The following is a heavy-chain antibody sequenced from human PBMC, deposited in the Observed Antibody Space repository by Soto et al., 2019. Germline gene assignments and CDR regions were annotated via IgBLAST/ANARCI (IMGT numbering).Heavy chain of an antibody. Sequence: SETLSLTCTVSGGSVSSGSYYWSWIRQPPGKGLEWIGYIYYSGSTNYNPSLKSRVTISVDTSKNQFSLKLSSVTAADTAVYYCARGLAAAAHNWFDPWGQGTLGTVS. V-gene: IGHV4-61*01. J-gene: IGHJ5*02. CDR3: ARGLAAAAHNWFDP. D-gene: IGHD6-13*01. CDR1: GGSVSSGSYY. CDR2: IYYSGST.